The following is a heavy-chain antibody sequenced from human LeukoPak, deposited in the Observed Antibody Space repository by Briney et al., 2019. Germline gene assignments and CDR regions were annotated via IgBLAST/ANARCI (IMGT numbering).Heavy chain of an antibody. CDR3: AKGVRGVINYYYYMDV. CDR1: GFTFSSYA. J-gene: IGHJ6*03. CDR2: ISGSGGST. D-gene: IGHD3-10*01. V-gene: IGHV3-23*01. Sequence: PGGSLRLSCAASGFTFSSYAMSWVRQAPGKGLEWVSAISGSGGSTYYADSVKGRFTISRDNSKNTLYLQMNSLRAEDTAVYYCAKGVRGVINYYYYMDVWGKGTTVTVSS.